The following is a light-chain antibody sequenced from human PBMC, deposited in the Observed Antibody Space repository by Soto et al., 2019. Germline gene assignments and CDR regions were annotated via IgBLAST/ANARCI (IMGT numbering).Light chain of an antibody. J-gene: IGLJ1*01. CDR3: SSYTSSSIYV. Sequence: QSVLTQPASVYGSPGQSITISCTGTSSDVGGYNYVSWYQQHPGKAPKLMIYDVSNRPSGVSNRFSGSKSGSTASLTISGLQAEDEADYYCSSYTSSSIYVFGTGTKVTVL. CDR1: SSDVGGYNY. CDR2: DVS. V-gene: IGLV2-14*01.